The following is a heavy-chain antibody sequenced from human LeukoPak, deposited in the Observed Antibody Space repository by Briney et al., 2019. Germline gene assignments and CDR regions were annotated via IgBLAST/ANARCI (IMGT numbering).Heavy chain of an antibody. V-gene: IGHV3-21*01. D-gene: IGHD6-13*01. Sequence: PGGSLRLSCAASGFTFSSYSMNWVRQAPGKGLEWVSSISSSSSYIYYADSVKGRFTISRDNAKNSLYLQMNSLRAEDTAVYYCARAGVAAAAPDYWGQGTLLTVSS. CDR3: ARAGVAAAAPDY. J-gene: IGHJ4*02. CDR2: ISSSSSYI. CDR1: GFTFSSYS.